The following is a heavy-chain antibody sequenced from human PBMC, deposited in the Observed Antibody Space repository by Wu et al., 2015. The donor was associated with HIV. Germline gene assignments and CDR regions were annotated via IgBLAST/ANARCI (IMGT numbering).Heavy chain of an antibody. V-gene: IGHV1-18*01. J-gene: IGHJ4*02. D-gene: IGHD3-9*01. Sequence: QVQLVQSGAEVKKPGASVKVSCKASGYTFTSYGISWVRQAPGQGLEWMGWISAYNGNTNYAQKLQGRVTMTTDTSTSTAYMELRSLRSDDTAVYYCARSAALYYDILTGYLEGYYFDYWGQGTLGHRLL. CDR2: ISAYNGNT. CDR1: GYTFTSYG. CDR3: ARSAALYYDILTGYLEGYYFDY.